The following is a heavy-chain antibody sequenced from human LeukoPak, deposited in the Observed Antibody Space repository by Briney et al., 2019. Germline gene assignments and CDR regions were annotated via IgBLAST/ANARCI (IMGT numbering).Heavy chain of an antibody. D-gene: IGHD6-19*01. V-gene: IGHV3-21*01. J-gene: IGHJ4*02. CDR1: GFTFNIHA. Sequence: GGSLRLSCAASGFTFNIHAMTWARQAPGKGLEWVSSISSRSGYIYYADSVKGRFTISRDNAKNSLYLQMNSLRAEDTAVYYCARDPYTSGWYWYFDYWGQGTLLTVSS. CDR2: ISSRSGYI. CDR3: ARDPYTSGWYWYFDY.